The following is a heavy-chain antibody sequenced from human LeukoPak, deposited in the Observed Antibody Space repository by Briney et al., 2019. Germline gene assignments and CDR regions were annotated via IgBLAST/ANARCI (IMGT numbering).Heavy chain of an antibody. CDR2: INPNSGGT. D-gene: IGHD4-17*01. CDR3: AREKGGDYYYYYGMDV. V-gene: IGHV1-2*02. CDR1: GYTFTGYY. Sequence: ASVTVSCKGSGYTFTGYYMHWVRQAPGQGLEWMGWINPNSGGTNYAQKFQGRVTMTRDTSISTAYMELSRVRSDDTAVYYCAREKGGDYYYYYGMDVWGQGTTVTVSS. J-gene: IGHJ6*02.